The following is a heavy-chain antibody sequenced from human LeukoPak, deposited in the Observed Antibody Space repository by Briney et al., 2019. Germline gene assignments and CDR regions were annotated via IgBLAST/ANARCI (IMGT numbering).Heavy chain of an antibody. D-gene: IGHD3-22*01. V-gene: IGHV4-34*01. CDR3: ARRIRDYYDSSGYYSSAHDAFDI. CDR2: IYLSGST. CDR1: GGSFSGYY. Sequence: SETLSLTCAVYGGSFSGYYWSWIRQPPGKGVEWIGEIYLSGSTNYNPSLKSRVAISVDTSKNQFSLKLSSVTAADTAVYYCARRIRDYYDSSGYYSSAHDAFDIWGQGTMVTVSS. J-gene: IGHJ3*02.